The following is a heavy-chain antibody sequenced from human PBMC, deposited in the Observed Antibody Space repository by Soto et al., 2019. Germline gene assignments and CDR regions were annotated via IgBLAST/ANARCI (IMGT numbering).Heavy chain of an antibody. Sequence: EVQLLESGGGLEQPGGSLRLSCVASGFTFSSYAMTWVRQAPGQGLEWVSVSSGSGGSTYYADSVKGRFTISRDTSKNTLYLQMNILRAEDTAVYYCARDDSRAYYYDAFDIWGQGTMVTVSS. CDR1: GFTFSSYA. D-gene: IGHD3-22*01. J-gene: IGHJ3*02. CDR3: ARDDSRAYYYDAFDI. CDR2: SSGSGGST. V-gene: IGHV3-23*01.